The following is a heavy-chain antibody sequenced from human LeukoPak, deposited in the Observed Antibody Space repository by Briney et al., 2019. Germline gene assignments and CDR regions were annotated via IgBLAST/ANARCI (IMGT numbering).Heavy chain of an antibody. J-gene: IGHJ4*02. D-gene: IGHD6-19*01. V-gene: IGHV1-18*01. CDR2: ISGYNGNI. CDR3: ARERTAGYSSGWYID. Sequence: ASVKVSCKASGYTFTSYGISWVRQAPGQGLEWMGWISGYNGNINYAQKFQGRVTMTTDTSTSTAYMELRSLRSDDTAVYYCARERTAGYSSGWYIDWGQGTLVTVSS. CDR1: GYTFTSYG.